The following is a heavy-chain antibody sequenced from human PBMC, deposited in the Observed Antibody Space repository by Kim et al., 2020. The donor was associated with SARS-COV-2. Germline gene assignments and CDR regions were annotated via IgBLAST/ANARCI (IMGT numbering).Heavy chain of an antibody. D-gene: IGHD3-22*01. Sequence: GGSLRLSCAASGFTFSSYGMHWVRQAPGKGLEWVAVISYDGSNKYYADSVKGRFTISRDNSKNTLYLQMNSLRAEDTAVYYCAKVQLDAWLLGALDYWGQGTLVTVSS. J-gene: IGHJ4*02. CDR3: AKVQLDAWLLGALDY. CDR2: ISYDGSNK. V-gene: IGHV3-30*18. CDR1: GFTFSSYG.